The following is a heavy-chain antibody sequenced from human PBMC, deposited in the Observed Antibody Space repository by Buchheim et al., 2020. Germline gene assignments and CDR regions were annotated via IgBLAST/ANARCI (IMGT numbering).Heavy chain of an antibody. Sequence: QVQLVESGGGVVQPGRSLRLSCADSGFTFSSYAMHWVRQAPGKGLEWVAVISYDGSNKYYADSVKGRFTISRDNSKNTLYLQMNSLRAEDTAVYYCARGPGASGPFDYWGQGTL. J-gene: IGHJ4*02. CDR3: ARGPGASGPFDY. V-gene: IGHV3-30-3*01. CDR1: GFTFSSYA. CDR2: ISYDGSNK. D-gene: IGHD3-10*01.